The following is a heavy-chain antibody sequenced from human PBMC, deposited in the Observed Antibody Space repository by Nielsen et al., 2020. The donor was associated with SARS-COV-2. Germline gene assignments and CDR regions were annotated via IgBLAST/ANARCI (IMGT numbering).Heavy chain of an antibody. V-gene: IGHV4-4*02. Sequence: SETLSLTCAVSGDSVSSHDWWTWVRQSPGKGLEWIGEVSHSGSTSYNPSLKSRVTLSMDKSKNQFSLRLTSVSAADTAVYFCARGDLVVVPSPLLGLGPIFYYFCLDVWGKGASVTVS. CDR3: ARGDLVVVPSPLLGLGPIFYYFCLDV. CDR2: VSHSGST. J-gene: IGHJ6*03. CDR1: GDSVSSHDW. D-gene: IGHD2-2*02.